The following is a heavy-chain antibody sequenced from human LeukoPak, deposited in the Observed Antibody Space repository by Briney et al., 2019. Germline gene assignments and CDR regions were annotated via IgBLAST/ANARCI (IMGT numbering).Heavy chain of an antibody. J-gene: IGHJ4*02. CDR1: GFTFDDYA. Sequence: GGSLRLSCAASGFTFDDYAMHWARQAPGKGLEWVSLITGGGGSTFYADSVKGRFTISRDNSKNSLYLQMNSLRVEDTALYYCAKEGGRYYHYWGQGTLVTVSS. CDR3: AKEGGRYYHY. CDR2: ITGGGGST. V-gene: IGHV3-43*02. D-gene: IGHD2/OR15-2a*01.